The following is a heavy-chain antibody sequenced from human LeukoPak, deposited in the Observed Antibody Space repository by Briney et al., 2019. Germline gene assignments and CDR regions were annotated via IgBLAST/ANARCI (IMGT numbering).Heavy chain of an antibody. Sequence: GGSLRLSCAASGFTFSDYYMSWIRQAPGKGLEWVSYISSSGSDTNYADSVKGRFTISRDNAKNSLYLQMNSLRAEDTAVYFCARGSGYYDRVLDYWGQGTLVTVSS. V-gene: IGHV3-11*03. D-gene: IGHD3-22*01. CDR1: GFTFSDYY. CDR2: ISSSGSDT. CDR3: ARGSGYYDRVLDY. J-gene: IGHJ4*02.